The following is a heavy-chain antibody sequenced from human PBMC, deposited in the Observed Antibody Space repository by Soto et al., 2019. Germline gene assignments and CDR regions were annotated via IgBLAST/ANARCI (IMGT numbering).Heavy chain of an antibody. D-gene: IGHD3-10*01. CDR1: GFSLTTSGVG. CDR3: AHRRGFGELLS. Sequence: QITLKESGPALVKPTQTLTLTCTFSGFSLTTSGVGVGWIRQPPGKALEWLALIYWNDDKIYSPSLKSRLTIPKDTSKTQVVLTMTNMDPVDTATYYCAHRRGFGELLSWGQGSLVTVSS. J-gene: IGHJ5*02. CDR2: IYWNDDK. V-gene: IGHV2-5*01.